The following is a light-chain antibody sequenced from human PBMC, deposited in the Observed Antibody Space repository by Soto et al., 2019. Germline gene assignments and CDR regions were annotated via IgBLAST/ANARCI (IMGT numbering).Light chain of an antibody. J-gene: IGLJ3*02. CDR3: CSYASSSTYWV. CDR2: EDS. Sequence: QSVLTQPASVSGSPGQSITISCTGTSSDAGSYNFVSWYQQHPGKAPKVMIYEDSKRPSGVSTRSSGSKSGNTACLTISGLQAEDEADYYCCSYASSSTYWVFGGGTKVTVL. CDR1: SSDAGSYNF. V-gene: IGLV2-23*01.